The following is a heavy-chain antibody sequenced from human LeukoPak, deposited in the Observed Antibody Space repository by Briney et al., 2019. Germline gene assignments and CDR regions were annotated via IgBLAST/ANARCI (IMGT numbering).Heavy chain of an antibody. J-gene: IGHJ5*02. CDR1: GFTFSSYA. Sequence: GGSLRLSCAASGFTFSSYAMSWVRQAPGKGLEWVSSISSSSSYIYYADSVKGRFTISRDNAKNSLYLQMNSLRAEDTAVYYCARDPFLIGDAGIIPWGQGTLVTVSS. V-gene: IGHV3-21*01. CDR3: ARDPFLIGDAGIIP. CDR2: ISSSSSYI. D-gene: IGHD1-1*01.